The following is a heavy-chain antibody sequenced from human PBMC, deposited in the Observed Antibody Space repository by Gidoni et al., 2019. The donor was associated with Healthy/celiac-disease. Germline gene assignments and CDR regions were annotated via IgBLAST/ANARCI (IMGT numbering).Heavy chain of an antibody. D-gene: IGHD5-18*01. V-gene: IGHV3-23*01. Sequence: EVQLLESGGGLVQPGGSLRLSCSASGFPFSRYAMRWVRQAPGKGLELVSAISGSGGSTYYADSVKGRFTISRDNSKNTLYLQMNSLRAEDTAVYYCADVDTAMVVYWGQGTLVTVSS. CDR3: ADVDTAMVVY. CDR2: ISGSGGST. CDR1: GFPFSRYA. J-gene: IGHJ4*02.